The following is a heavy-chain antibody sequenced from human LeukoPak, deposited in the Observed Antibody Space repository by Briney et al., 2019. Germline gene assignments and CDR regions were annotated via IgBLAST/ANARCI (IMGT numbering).Heavy chain of an antibody. CDR1: GYTFTSYG. J-gene: IGHJ6*03. CDR3: ARRAVDNSYYYYMDV. D-gene: IGHD6-19*01. CDR2: ISAYDGNT. Sequence: ASVKVSCKASGYTFTSYGISWVRQAPGQGLEWMGWISAYDGNTNHAQKFQGRVTMTTDTSTSTAYMEVSSLRYEDTAVYYCARRAVDNSYYYYMDVWGKGTTVTVSS. V-gene: IGHV1-18*01.